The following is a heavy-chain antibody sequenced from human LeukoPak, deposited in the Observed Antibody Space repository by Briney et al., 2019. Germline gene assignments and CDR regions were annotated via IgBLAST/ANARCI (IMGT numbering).Heavy chain of an antibody. CDR3: AIDLGGGDPSQGYHYYMDI. D-gene: IGHD1-26*01. J-gene: IGHJ6*03. CDR1: GVSVSNFY. V-gene: IGHV4-4*07. Sequence: TETLSLTCTVSGVSVSNFYWSWIRQPAGRGLEWIGRIYTNGNNNYSPSLKSRVTISAKTTRSHLILKLTSVTAADKAVYYCAIDLGGGDPSQGYHYYMDIWGKGITVTVSS. CDR2: IYTNGNN.